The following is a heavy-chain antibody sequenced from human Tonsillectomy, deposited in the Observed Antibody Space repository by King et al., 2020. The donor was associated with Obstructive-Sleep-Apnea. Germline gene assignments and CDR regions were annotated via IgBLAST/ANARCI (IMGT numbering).Heavy chain of an antibody. CDR3: ARVLGIGSYYGAFDI. J-gene: IGHJ3*02. V-gene: IGHV3-30*04. CDR1: GFNFNNYA. D-gene: IGHD3-10*01. Sequence: VQLVESGGGVVQPGRSLRLSCAASGFNFNNYAMHWVRQAPGKGLEWVAVISYDGNNKDYADSVEGRFTISRDSSKNTVFLQVNSLRVGDTAVYYCARVLGIGSYYGAFDIWGQGTMVTVSS. CDR2: ISYDGNNK.